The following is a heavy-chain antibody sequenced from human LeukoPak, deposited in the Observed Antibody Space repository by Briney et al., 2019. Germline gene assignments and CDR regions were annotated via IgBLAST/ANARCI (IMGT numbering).Heavy chain of an antibody. J-gene: IGHJ4*02. V-gene: IGHV1-46*01. CDR2: INPSGGST. D-gene: IGHD3-10*01. CDR3: AKSFSGSGSYYLPEFDY. CDR1: GYTFTSYY. Sequence: ASVKVSCKASGYTFTSYYMHWVRQAPGQGLEWMGIINPSGGSTSYAQKFQGRVTMTRDMSTSTVYMELSSLRAEDTALYYCAKSFSGSGSYYLPEFDYWGQGTLVTVSS.